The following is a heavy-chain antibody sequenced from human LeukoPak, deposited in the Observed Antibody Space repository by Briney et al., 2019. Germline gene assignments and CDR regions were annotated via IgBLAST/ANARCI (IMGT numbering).Heavy chain of an antibody. CDR3: ARPFGVAAFLWPFGTSAFDI. CDR2: IYYSGST. D-gene: IGHD6-13*01. J-gene: IGHJ3*02. Sequence: PSETLSLTCTVSGGSISSYYWSWIRQPPGKGLEWIGYIYYSGSTNYNPSLKSRVTISVDTSKNQFSLKLSSVTAADTAVYYCARPFGVAAFLWPFGTSAFDIWGQGTMVTVSS. CDR1: GGSISSYY. V-gene: IGHV4-59*12.